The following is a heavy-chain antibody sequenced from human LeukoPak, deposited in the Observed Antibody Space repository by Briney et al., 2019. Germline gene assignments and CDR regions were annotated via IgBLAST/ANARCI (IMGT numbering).Heavy chain of an antibody. J-gene: IGHJ6*02. CDR3: ARVVVVPAAQISYYYHGMDV. CDR1: GGTFSSYA. D-gene: IGHD2-2*01. Sequence: SVKVSCKASGGTFSSYAISWVRQAPGQGLEWMGRIIPILGIANYAQKFQGRVTITADKSTSTAYMELSSLRSEDTAVYYCARVVVVPAAQISYYYHGMDVWGQGTTVTVSS. CDR2: IIPILGIA. V-gene: IGHV1-69*04.